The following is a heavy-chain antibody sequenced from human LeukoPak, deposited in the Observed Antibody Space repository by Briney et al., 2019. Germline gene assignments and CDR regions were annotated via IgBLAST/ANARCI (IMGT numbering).Heavy chain of an antibody. CDR3: ARHKSSSSGWYVGFDY. CDR1: GGSLSTYY. Sequence: SETLSLTCTVSGGSLSTYYWSWIRQPPGKGLEWIGYFYDSGTTNYNPSLKSRVTISVDTSKNQFSLKLSSVTAADTAVYYCARHKSSSSGWYVGFDYWGQGTLVTVSS. D-gene: IGHD6-19*01. V-gene: IGHV4-59*08. J-gene: IGHJ4*02. CDR2: FYDSGTT.